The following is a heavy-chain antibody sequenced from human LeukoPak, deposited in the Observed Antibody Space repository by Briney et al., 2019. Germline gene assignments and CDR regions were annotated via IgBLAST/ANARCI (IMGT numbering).Heavy chain of an antibody. CDR1: GYTFTSYD. Sequence: GASVKVSCKASGYTFTSYDINWVRQATGQGLEWMGWMNPNSGNTGYAQKFQGRVTMTRNTSISTAYMELSSLRSEDTAVYYCARSGAKWLRTANYASDIWGQGTMVTVSS. CDR3: ARSGAKWLRTANYASDI. D-gene: IGHD5-12*01. V-gene: IGHV1-8*01. J-gene: IGHJ3*02. CDR2: MNPNSGNT.